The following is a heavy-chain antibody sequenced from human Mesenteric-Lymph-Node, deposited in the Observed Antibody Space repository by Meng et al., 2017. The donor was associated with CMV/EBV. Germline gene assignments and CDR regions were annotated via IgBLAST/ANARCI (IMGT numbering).Heavy chain of an antibody. CDR2: MNPNSGNT. D-gene: IGHD5-24*01. V-gene: IGHV1-8*01. Sequence: ASVKVSCKAPGYTFTSYDINWVRQAAGQGLEWMGWMNPNSGNTSYAQKFQGRVTMTRNTSITTAYMELSSLRSDDTAVYYCTRAFRDDGTRRTNWFDPWGQGTLVTVSS. CDR3: TRAFRDDGTRRTNWFDP. J-gene: IGHJ5*02. CDR1: GYTFTSYD.